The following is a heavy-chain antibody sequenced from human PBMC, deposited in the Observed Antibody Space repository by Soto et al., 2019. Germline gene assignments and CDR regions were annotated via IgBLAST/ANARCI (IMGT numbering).Heavy chain of an antibody. CDR1: GFTFSSYS. CDR3: ECKGCTSGRMD. Sequence: EVQLVESGGGLVKPGGSLRLSCAASGFTFSSYSMNWLRQAPGKGLEWVSSISSSSSYIYYADSVKGRFTISRDNAKNSLYLQMNSLTAEDTAVYYCECKGCTSGRMDWGQGTLVTVSS. D-gene: IGHD6-19*01. CDR2: ISSSSSYI. J-gene: IGHJ4*02. V-gene: IGHV3-21*01.